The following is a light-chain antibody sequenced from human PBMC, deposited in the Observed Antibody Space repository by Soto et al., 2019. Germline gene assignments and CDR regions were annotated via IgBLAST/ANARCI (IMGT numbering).Light chain of an antibody. Sequence: QSALTQPASVSGYPGQSITISCTGTSSDIGTYNLVSWYQQHPGKAPKLMIYEVNKRPSGVSDRFSGSKSGNTASLTTSALQAEDEADYYCCSYAGSSTLYVFGTGTKLTVL. V-gene: IGLV2-23*02. J-gene: IGLJ1*01. CDR1: SSDIGTYNL. CDR2: EVN. CDR3: CSYAGSSTLYV.